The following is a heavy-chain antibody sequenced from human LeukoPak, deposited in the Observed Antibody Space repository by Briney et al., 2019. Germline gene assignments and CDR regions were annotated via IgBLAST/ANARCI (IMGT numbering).Heavy chain of an antibody. D-gene: IGHD3-22*01. J-gene: IGHJ4*02. CDR1: GFTFDDYA. CDR3: AKDSRYYDSSGFDY. CDR2: ISWNSGSI. V-gene: IGHV3-9*01. Sequence: PGRSLRLSCAASGFTFDDYAMHWARHAPGKGLEWVSGISWNSGSIGYADSVKGRFTISRDNAKNSLYLQMNSLRAEDTALYYCAKDSRYYDSSGFDYWGQGTLVTVSS.